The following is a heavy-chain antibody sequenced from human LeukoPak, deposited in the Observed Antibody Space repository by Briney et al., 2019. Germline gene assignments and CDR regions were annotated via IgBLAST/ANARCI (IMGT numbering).Heavy chain of an antibody. J-gene: IGHJ3*02. CDR2: INHSGST. CDR3: ARDCSGGSCYGAFDI. Sequence: SETLSLTCAVYGGSFSGYYWSWIRQPPGKGLEWIGEINHSGSTNYNPSLKSRITISVDTSENRFSLKLSSVTATDTAVYYCARDCSGGSCYGAFDIWGQGTMVTVSS. D-gene: IGHD2-15*01. CDR1: GGSFSGYY. V-gene: IGHV4-34*01.